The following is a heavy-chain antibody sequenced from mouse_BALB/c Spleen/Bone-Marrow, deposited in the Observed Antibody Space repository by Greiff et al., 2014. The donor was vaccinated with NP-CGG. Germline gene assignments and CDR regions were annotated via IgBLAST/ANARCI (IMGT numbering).Heavy chain of an antibody. CDR2: IDPYDSET. V-gene: IGHV1-74*01. CDR1: GYTFTSSW. J-gene: IGHJ2*02. Sequence: VQLQQSGAELVRPGASVKLSCKASGYTFTSSWLNWVKQRPDQGLEWIGRIDPYDSETHYNPKFEDKAILTVDKSSSTAYMQLSSLTSGGSAVYYGARRSTARGTGYFDYWGRGTFLTVSS. CDR3: ARRSTARGTGYFDY. D-gene: IGHD3-1*01.